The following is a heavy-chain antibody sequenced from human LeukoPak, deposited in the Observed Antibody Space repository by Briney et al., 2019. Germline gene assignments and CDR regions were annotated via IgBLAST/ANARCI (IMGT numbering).Heavy chain of an antibody. D-gene: IGHD4-17*01. CDR1: GGTFSSYA. V-gene: IGHV1-69*04. CDR3: VLSTLPTVTNGDY. CDR2: IISILGIA. J-gene: IGHJ4*02. Sequence: SVKVSCKASGGTFSSYAISWVRQAPGQGLEWMGRIISILGIANYAQKFQGRVTITADKSTSTAYMELSSLRSEDTAVYYCVLSTLPTVTNGDYWGQGTLVTVSS.